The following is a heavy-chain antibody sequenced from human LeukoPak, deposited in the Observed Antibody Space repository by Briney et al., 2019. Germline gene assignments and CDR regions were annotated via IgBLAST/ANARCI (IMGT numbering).Heavy chain of an antibody. CDR1: GGSISSSSYY. CDR3: ARERAKDSYGVEGYFDY. Sequence: PSETLSLTCTVSGGSISSSSYYWGWIRQPPGKGLEWIGSIYYSGSTYYNPSLKSRVTISVDTSKNQFSLKLSSVTAADTAVYYCARERAKDSYGVEGYFDYWGQGTLVTVSS. J-gene: IGHJ4*02. CDR2: IYYSGST. V-gene: IGHV4-39*07. D-gene: IGHD5-18*01.